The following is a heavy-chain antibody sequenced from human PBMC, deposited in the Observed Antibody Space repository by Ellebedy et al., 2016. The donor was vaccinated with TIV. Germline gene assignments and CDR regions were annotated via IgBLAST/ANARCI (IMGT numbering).Heavy chain of an antibody. V-gene: IGHV3-30*03. CDR1: GFTFGSFD. Sequence: GESLKISCAASGFTFGSFDMHWVRQAPGKGLECVAFIAFDGSNEYYTESVKGRFTISRDNSKNTLYLQMNSLRDDETALYYCSRDLGGALFRDGDGALDIWGQGTMVTVSS. CDR2: IAFDGSNE. J-gene: IGHJ3*02. D-gene: IGHD5-24*01. CDR3: SRDLGGALFRDGDGALDI.